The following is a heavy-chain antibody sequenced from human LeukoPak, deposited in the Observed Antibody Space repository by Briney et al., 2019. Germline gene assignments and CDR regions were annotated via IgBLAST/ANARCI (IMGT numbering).Heavy chain of an antibody. Sequence: SVKVSCKASGGTFSSYAISWVRQAPGQGLEWMGGIIPIFGTANYAQKFQGRVTITTDESTSTAYMELSSLRSEDTAVYYCARAGYCSSTSCYRVLDYWGQGTLVTVSS. V-gene: IGHV1-69*05. D-gene: IGHD2-2*02. J-gene: IGHJ4*02. CDR3: ARAGYCSSTSCYRVLDY. CDR1: GGTFSSYA. CDR2: IIPIFGTA.